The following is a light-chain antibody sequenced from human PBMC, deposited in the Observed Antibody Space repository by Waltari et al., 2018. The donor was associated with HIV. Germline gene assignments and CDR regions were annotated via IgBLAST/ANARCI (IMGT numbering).Light chain of an antibody. Sequence: QSVLTQPHSASGTPGQRVIISCSGSNSNVGSDVVNWYQTHPVTAPKLLIYGDNERPAGVPYRFSGAKSGASASLAISDLQSEDEAEYYCAAWDARLNEYLFGTGTKVTVL. CDR3: AAWDARLNEYL. J-gene: IGLJ1*01. CDR2: GDN. V-gene: IGLV1-44*01. CDR1: NSNVGSDV.